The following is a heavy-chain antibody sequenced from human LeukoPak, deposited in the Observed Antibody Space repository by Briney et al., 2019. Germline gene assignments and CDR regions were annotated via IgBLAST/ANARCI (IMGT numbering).Heavy chain of an antibody. J-gene: IGHJ4*02. CDR1: GFTFSSSA. CDR2: ISASGGST. Sequence: GGSLRLSCAASGFTFSSSAMSWVRQVPGKGLEWVSGISASGGSTYYADSVRGRFTISRDNSKNTLYLQMNSLRAEDTAVYYCAKGYQTMDYWGQGTLVTVSS. CDR3: AKGYQTMDY. V-gene: IGHV3-23*01. D-gene: IGHD3-10*01.